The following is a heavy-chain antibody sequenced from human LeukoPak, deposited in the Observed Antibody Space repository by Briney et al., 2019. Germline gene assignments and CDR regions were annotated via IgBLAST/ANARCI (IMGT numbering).Heavy chain of an antibody. V-gene: IGHV4-59*01. D-gene: IGHD5-12*01. J-gene: IGHJ6*02. Sequence: SETLSLTCTVSGGSISSYYWSWIRQPPGGGLEWIGYIYYSGSTNYNPSLKRRVTISLDMSKSQFSLKLRSVTAADTAVYYCARSGLGSRYYFGMDVWGQGTTVTVSS. CDR1: GGSISSYY. CDR2: IYYSGST. CDR3: ARSGLGSRYYFGMDV.